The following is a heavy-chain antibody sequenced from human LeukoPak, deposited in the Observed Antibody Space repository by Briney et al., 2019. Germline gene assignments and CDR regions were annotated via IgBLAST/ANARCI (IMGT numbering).Heavy chain of an antibody. Sequence: PGGSLRLSCAASGFTFSSYAMSWVRQAPGKGLGWVSAISGSGGSTYYADSVKGRFTISRDNSKNTLYLQMNSLRAEDTAVYYCAKDRSGMATAYYFDYWGQGTLVTVSS. CDR2: ISGSGGST. CDR1: GFTFSSYA. J-gene: IGHJ4*02. CDR3: AKDRSGMATAYYFDY. D-gene: IGHD5-24*01. V-gene: IGHV3-23*01.